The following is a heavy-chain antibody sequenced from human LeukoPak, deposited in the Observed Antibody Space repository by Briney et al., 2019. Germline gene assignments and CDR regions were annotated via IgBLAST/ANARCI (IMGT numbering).Heavy chain of an antibody. V-gene: IGHV4-59*08. CDR2: IYYSGST. Sequence: PSETLSLTCTVSGGSISSYYWSWIRQPPGKGLEWIGYIYYSGSTNYNPSLKSRVTISVDTSKNQFSLKLSSVTAADTAVYYCAIAAAAIRGVTYGVWDYWGQGTLVTVSS. CDR3: AIAAAAIRGVTYGVWDY. CDR1: GGSISSYY. J-gene: IGHJ4*02. D-gene: IGHD2-2*02.